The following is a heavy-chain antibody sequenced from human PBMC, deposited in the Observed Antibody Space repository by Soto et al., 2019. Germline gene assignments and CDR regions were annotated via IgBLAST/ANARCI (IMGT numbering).Heavy chain of an antibody. D-gene: IGHD6-13*01. J-gene: IGHJ4*02. CDR1: GGTFSSYA. V-gene: IGHV1-69*13. Sequence: ASVKVSCKASGGTFSSYAISWVRQAPGQGLEWMGGIIPIFGTANYAQKFQGRVTITADESTSTAYMELSSLRSEDTAVYYCARGRTMSIAAAGRPQLDYWGQGTLVTVS. CDR3: ARGRTMSIAAAGRPQLDY. CDR2: IIPIFGTA.